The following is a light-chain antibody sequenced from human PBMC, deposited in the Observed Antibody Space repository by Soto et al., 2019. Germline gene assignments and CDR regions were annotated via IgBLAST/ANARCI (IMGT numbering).Light chain of an antibody. CDR1: QSVSRY. J-gene: IGKJ1*01. CDR3: QQYGSSRGA. V-gene: IGKV3-20*01. Sequence: IGLTQSPGTLSLSPGERTTLSCRASQSVSRYLAWYQQKPGQAPRLLIYDSFNRATGIPARFSGSGSGTDFTLTISSLEPEDFAVYYCQQYGSSRGAFGQGTKVDI. CDR2: DSF.